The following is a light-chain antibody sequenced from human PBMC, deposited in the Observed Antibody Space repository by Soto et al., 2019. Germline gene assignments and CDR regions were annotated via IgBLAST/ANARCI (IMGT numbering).Light chain of an antibody. Sequence: IVLTQSPDTLSLSPGERATLSCRASQSVSRYLAWYQQKPGQAPRLLIYDASNRATGVPARFSGSGSGTDFTLSISSLEPEDFAVYYCQQRSNWLTFGQGTRLEI. CDR2: DAS. CDR1: QSVSRY. CDR3: QQRSNWLT. J-gene: IGKJ5*01. V-gene: IGKV3-11*01.